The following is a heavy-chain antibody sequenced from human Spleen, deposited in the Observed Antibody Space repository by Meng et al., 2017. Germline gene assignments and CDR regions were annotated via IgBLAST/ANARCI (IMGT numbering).Heavy chain of an antibody. CDR2: ISTETGNP. Sequence: ASVQVSCKASGYTLTSYAINWLRQAPGQGLEGMGWISTETGNPTYSQGFTGRLVFSLDTSVSTSYLQISGLKAGDTAVYYCTREGHSDCSSTSCFDYWGQGTLVTVSS. D-gene: IGHD2-2*01. CDR1: GYTLTSYA. J-gene: IGHJ4*02. CDR3: TREGHSDCSSTSCFDY. V-gene: IGHV7-4-1*02.